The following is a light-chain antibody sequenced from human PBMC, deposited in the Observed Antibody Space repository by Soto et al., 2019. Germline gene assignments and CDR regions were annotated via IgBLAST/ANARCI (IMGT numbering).Light chain of an antibody. CDR3: CSYAGSSFWV. CDR1: SSDVGGYNY. J-gene: IGLJ3*02. V-gene: IGLV2-23*01. CDR2: EGS. Sequence: QSALTQPASVSGSPGQSITISCTGTSSDVGGYNYVSWYQQHPGKAPKLMIYEGSKRPSGVSNRFSGSKSGNTASLTISGLQAEDEADYYCCSYAGSSFWVFGGGTKLTVL.